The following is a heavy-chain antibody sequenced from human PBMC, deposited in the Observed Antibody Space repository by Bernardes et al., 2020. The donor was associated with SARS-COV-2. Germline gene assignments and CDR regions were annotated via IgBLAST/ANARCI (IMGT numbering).Heavy chain of an antibody. CDR2: ISSSSSYI. V-gene: IGHV3-21*01. J-gene: IGHJ4*02. CDR1: GFTFSSYS. Sequence: GGSLRLSCAASGFTFSSYSMNWVRQAPGKGLEWVSSISSSSSYIYYADSVKGRFTISRDNAKNSLYLQMNSLRAEDTAVYYCARGTSTIFGVALIDYWGQGTLVTVSS. CDR3: ARGTSTIFGVALIDY. D-gene: IGHD3-3*01.